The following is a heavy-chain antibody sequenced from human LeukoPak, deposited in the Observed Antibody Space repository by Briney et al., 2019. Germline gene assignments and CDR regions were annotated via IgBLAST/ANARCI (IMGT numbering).Heavy chain of an antibody. D-gene: IGHD3-10*01. CDR1: GFTFSSYW. J-gene: IGHJ6*02. CDR2: IKQDGSEK. CDR3: ASHGYYYYYYYGMDV. V-gene: IGHV3-7*01. Sequence: GGSLRLSCAASGFTFSSYWMSWVRQAPGKGLEWVANIKQDGSEKYYVDSAKGRFTISRDNAKNSLYLQMNSLRAEDTAVYYCASHGYYYYYYYGMDVWGQGTTVTVSS.